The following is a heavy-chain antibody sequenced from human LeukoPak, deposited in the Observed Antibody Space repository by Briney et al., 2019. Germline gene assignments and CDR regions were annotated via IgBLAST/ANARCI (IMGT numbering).Heavy chain of an antibody. CDR2: ISYDGSNK. Sequence: GRSLRLSCAASGFTFSSYGMHWVRQAPGKGLEWVAVISYDGSNKCYADSVKGRFTISRDNSKNTLYLQMNSLRAEDTAVYYCAKDPYDSSGYYRGDFDYWGQGTLVTVSS. CDR1: GFTFSSYG. J-gene: IGHJ4*02. D-gene: IGHD3-22*01. CDR3: AKDPYDSSGYYRGDFDY. V-gene: IGHV3-30*18.